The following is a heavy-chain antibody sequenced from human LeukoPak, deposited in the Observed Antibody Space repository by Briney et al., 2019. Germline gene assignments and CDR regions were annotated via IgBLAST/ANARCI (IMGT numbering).Heavy chain of an antibody. V-gene: IGHV1-69*13. D-gene: IGHD3-16*01. Sequence: ASVKVSCKASGGTFSSYAISWVRQAPGQGLEWMGGIIPIFGTANYAQKFQGRVTITADESTSTAYMELSSLRSEDTAVYYCATKGDYYYYMDVWGKGTTVTVSS. J-gene: IGHJ6*03. CDR2: IIPIFGTA. CDR3: ATKGDYYYYMDV. CDR1: GGTFSSYA.